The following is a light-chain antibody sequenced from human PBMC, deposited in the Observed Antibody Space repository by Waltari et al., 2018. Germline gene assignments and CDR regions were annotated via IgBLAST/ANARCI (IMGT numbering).Light chain of an antibody. CDR3: LIWHSSAVV. CDR1: SGINVGTSR. V-gene: IGLV5-45*02. Sequence: QAVLTQPSSLSASPGASASLTCTLRSGINVGTSRIYWYQQKPGSPPQYLLSYKSDSDKQQGSGVPSRFSGSKDASANAGILLISGLQSDDEADYYCLIWHSSAVVFGGGTKLTVL. J-gene: IGLJ2*01. CDR2: YKSDSDK.